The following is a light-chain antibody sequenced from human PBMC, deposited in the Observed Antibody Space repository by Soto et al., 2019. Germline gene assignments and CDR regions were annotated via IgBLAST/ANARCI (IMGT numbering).Light chain of an antibody. V-gene: IGKV3-20*01. CDR2: GAS. CDR1: QSISSSF. J-gene: IGKJ1*01. CDR3: QQYVRSPPSWT. Sequence: ETVLTQSPGTLSLSPGERATLSCRASQSISSSFLAWYQQKPGQAPRLLIYGASSRATGIPDRFSGSGSGTDFTLTISRLEPEDAEVYYCQQYVRSPPSWTFGQGTKVEIK.